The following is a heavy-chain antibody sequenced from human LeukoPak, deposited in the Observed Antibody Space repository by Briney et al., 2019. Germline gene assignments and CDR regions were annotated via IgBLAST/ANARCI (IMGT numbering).Heavy chain of an antibody. J-gene: IGHJ6*03. D-gene: IGHD2-21*02. Sequence: KPSETLSLTCTVSGGSISSHYWSWIRQPPGKGLEWIGYIYYSGSTNYNPSLKSRVTISVDTSKNQFSLKLSSVTAADTAVYYCARVGDDCGADCYLYYYYYMDVWGKGTTVTVSS. CDR3: ARVGDDCGADCYLYYYYYMDV. V-gene: IGHV4-59*11. CDR1: GGSISSHY. CDR2: IYYSGST.